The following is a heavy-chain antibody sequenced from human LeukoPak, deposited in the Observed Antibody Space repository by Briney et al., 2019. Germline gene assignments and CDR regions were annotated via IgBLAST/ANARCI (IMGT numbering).Heavy chain of an antibody. J-gene: IGHJ3*02. CDR3: ARAIAAAVSGAFDI. Sequence: SQTLSLTCAVSGDSVCSNSAAWDWIRQSPSRGLEWLGRTYYRSKWYNDYAVSVKSRITINPDTSKNQFSLQLNSVTPEDTAVYYCARAIAAAVSGAFDIWGQGTMVTVSS. V-gene: IGHV6-1*01. CDR1: GDSVCSNSAA. D-gene: IGHD6-13*01. CDR2: TYYRSKWYN.